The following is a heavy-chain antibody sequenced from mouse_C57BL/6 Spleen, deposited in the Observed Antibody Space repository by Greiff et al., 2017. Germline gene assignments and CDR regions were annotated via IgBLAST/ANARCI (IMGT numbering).Heavy chain of an antibody. Sequence: VQLQQPGAELVRPGSSVKLSCKASGYTFTSYWMHWVKQRPIQGLEWIGNIDPSDSETHYNQKFKDKATLTVDKSSSTAYMQLSSLTSEDSAVYYWAREADYYGSRRYFDVWGTGTTVTVSS. CDR2: IDPSDSET. D-gene: IGHD1-1*01. V-gene: IGHV1-52*01. CDR3: AREADYYGSRRYFDV. J-gene: IGHJ1*03. CDR1: GYTFTSYW.